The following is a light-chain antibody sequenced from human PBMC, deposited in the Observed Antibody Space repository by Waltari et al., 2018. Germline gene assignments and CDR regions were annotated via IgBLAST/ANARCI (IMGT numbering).Light chain of an antibody. V-gene: IGKV3-20*01. CDR2: GAS. J-gene: IGKJ4*01. CDR1: QSVTSIS. Sequence: EIVLTQSPGTLSLSPGERATLSCRASQSVTSISLSWYKQKPGQAPRLLIYGASNRATGIPDRFSGSGSGTDFTLTISRLEPEDFAVYYCQQYDGIVLTFGGGTKVEI. CDR3: QQYDGIVLT.